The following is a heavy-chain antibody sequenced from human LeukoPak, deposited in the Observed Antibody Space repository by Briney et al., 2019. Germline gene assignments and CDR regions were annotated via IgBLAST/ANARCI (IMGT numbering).Heavy chain of an antibody. CDR1: GFTFSSYE. Sequence: GGSLRLSCAASGFTFSSYEMNWVRQAPGKGLEWVSYISSSGSTIYYADSVKGRFTISRDNAKNSLYLQMNSLRAEDTAVYYCARGQNFDCLLDYYSYGMDVWGQGTTVTVSS. D-gene: IGHD3-9*01. CDR2: ISSSGSTI. J-gene: IGHJ6*02. V-gene: IGHV3-48*03. CDR3: ARGQNFDCLLDYYSYGMDV.